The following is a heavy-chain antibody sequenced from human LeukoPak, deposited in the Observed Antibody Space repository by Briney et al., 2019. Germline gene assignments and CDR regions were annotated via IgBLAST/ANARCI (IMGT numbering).Heavy chain of an antibody. Sequence: ASVKVSCKASGYTFTSYDINWVRQATGQGLEWMGWMNPNSGKTGYGQKFQGRVTMTRSTSISTAYMELSSLRSEDTAVYYCARGSTVDTVATPLKYWGQGTLVTVPS. J-gene: IGHJ4*02. V-gene: IGHV1-8*01. CDR2: MNPNSGKT. CDR1: GYTFTSYD. CDR3: ARGSTVDTVATPLKY. D-gene: IGHD5-12*01.